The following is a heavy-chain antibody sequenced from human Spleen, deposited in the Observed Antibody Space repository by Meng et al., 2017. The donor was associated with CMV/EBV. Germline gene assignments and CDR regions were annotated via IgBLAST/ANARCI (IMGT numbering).Heavy chain of an antibody. J-gene: IGHJ2*01. CDR2: INHSGST. CDR3: ARGANRHGSYRNWYFDL. D-gene: IGHD1-26*01. CDR1: GCFSGYY. V-gene: IGHV4-34*01. Sequence: GCFSGYYWGWVRQPPGKGLEWIGEINHSGSTNYNPSLRSRVTISVDTSKDQFSLKVRFVTAADTAVYYCARGANRHGSYRNWYFDLWGRGTLVTVSS.